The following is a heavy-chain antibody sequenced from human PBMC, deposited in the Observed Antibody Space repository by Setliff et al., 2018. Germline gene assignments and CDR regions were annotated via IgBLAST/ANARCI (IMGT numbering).Heavy chain of an antibody. CDR1: GGSISTYY. V-gene: IGHV4-59*01. CDR2: IYYSGTT. D-gene: IGHD4-4*01. J-gene: IGHJ4*02. Sequence: SETLSLSCTVSGGSISTYYWTWIRQPPGKALEWIGYIYYSGTTNYSPSLKSRVTISIDMSKNQFSLKLNSVTAADTAVYYCARGAYIGLDYWGQGTLVTVS. CDR3: ARGAYIGLDY.